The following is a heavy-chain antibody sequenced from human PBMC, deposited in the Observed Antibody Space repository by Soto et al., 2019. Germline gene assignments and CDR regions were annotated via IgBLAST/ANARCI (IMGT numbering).Heavy chain of an antibody. D-gene: IGHD6-13*01. CDR2: IYYSGST. CDR3: ARHQQLVPDLDY. CDR1: GGSISSSSYY. J-gene: IGHJ4*02. V-gene: IGHV4-39*01. Sequence: QLQLQESGPGLVKPSETLSLTCTVSGGSISSSSYYWGWIRQPPGKGLEWIGSIYYSGSTYYNPSLEPRATIAVDTSKTPFPPQLRSVTAADTAVHYCARHQQLVPDLDYWGPGTLVTVSS.